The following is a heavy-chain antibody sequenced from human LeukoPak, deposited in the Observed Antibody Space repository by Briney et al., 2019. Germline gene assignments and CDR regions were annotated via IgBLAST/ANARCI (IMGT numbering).Heavy chain of an antibody. Sequence: ASVKVSCKASGYTFTSYGISWVRQAPGQGLEWMGWISAYNGNTNYAQKLQGRVTMTTDTSTSTAYMELRSLRSDDTAVYYCARDDCSSTSCYLYYFDYRGQGTLVTVSS. CDR3: ARDDCSSTSCYLYYFDY. J-gene: IGHJ4*02. CDR1: GYTFTSYG. D-gene: IGHD2-2*01. CDR2: ISAYNGNT. V-gene: IGHV1-18*01.